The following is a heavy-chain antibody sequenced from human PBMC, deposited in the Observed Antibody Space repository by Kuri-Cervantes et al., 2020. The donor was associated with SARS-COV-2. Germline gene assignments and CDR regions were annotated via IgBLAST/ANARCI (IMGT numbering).Heavy chain of an antibody. D-gene: IGHD1-1*01. CDR1: GDTFTTYD. Sequence: ASVQVSCKASGDTFTTYDINGVRQATGQGLEWMGWMNPDSGNSGYAQNFRGRVTMTRDTSISTAYMELSSLRSEDSAIYYCARDRGDWTPDAFDIWGQGTMVTVSS. V-gene: IGHV1-8*02. CDR3: ARDRGDWTPDAFDI. CDR2: MNPDSGNS. J-gene: IGHJ3*02.